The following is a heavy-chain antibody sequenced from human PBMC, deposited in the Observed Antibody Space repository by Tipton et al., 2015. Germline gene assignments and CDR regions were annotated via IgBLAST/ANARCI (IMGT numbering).Heavy chain of an antibody. Sequence: QSGPEVKKPGASVRVSCKASGYTFITYNMHWVRQAPGQGLEWMGFINPRGGTITNTQSFQGIVTLTRDTSTSTVYMELTSLRSEDTAMYYCVRGGAVSGQRTPFDYWGQGTLVTVSS. D-gene: IGHD1-26*01. CDR2: INPRGGTI. J-gene: IGHJ4*02. CDR3: VRGGAVSGQRTPFDY. V-gene: IGHV1-46*03. CDR1: GYTFITYN.